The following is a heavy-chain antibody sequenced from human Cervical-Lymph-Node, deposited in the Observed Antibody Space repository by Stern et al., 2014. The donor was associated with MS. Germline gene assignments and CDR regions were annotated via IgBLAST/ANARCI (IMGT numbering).Heavy chain of an antibody. J-gene: IGHJ5*02. D-gene: IGHD1-20*01. CDR1: GFTFSAYG. Sequence: DQLVESGGGVVQPGRSLRLSCAASGFTFSAYGMHWVRQAPGKGLEWVAVISADGTLEFYGDSVKGRFTISRDNSKNTLFLQMNSLRAEDTAVYYCAKGDNWRRLNPWGQGTLVTVSS. CDR3: AKGDNWRRLNP. CDR2: ISADGTLE. V-gene: IGHV3-30*18.